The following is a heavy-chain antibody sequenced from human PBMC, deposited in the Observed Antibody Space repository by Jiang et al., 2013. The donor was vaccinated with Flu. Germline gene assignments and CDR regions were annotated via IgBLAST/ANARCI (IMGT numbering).Heavy chain of an antibody. Sequence: GAEVKKPGESLRISCKGSGYSFTSYWITWVRQMPGKGLEWMGRIDPSDSYTNYSPSFQGQVTISADKSISTAYLQWSSLKASDTAMYYCARQVCSRCPRDYVGQGTLVTVSS. CDR1: GYSFTSYW. V-gene: IGHV5-10-1*04. J-gene: IGHJ4*02. D-gene: IGHD2-15*01. CDR2: IDPSDSYT. CDR3: ARQVCSRCPRDY.